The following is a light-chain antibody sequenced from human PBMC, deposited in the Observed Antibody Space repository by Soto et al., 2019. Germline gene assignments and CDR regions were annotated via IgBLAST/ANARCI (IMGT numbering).Light chain of an antibody. CDR3: QQYNNWPPLT. V-gene: IGKV3-15*01. CDR1: QSVSSN. CDR2: GAS. Sequence: EIVMTQSPATLSVSPGERATLSCRASQSVSSNFAWYQQKPGQAPRLLIYGASTRATGIPARFSGSGSGTEFTLTISSLQSEDVAVYYGQQYNNWPPLTFGGGTKVEIK. J-gene: IGKJ4*01.